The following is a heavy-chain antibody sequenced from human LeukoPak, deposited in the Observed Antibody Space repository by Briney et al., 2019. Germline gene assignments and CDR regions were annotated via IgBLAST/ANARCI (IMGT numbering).Heavy chain of an antibody. CDR3: ARESREYYFDY. V-gene: IGHV1-46*01. CDR1: GYTXTSYY. CDR2: SNPSGGST. Sequence: ASLKVSCKASGYTXTSYYMHWVRQAPGQGLEWMGISNPSGGSTSYAQKFQGRVTMTRDTSTSTVYMELSSLRSEDTAVYYCARESREYYFDYWGQGTLVTVSS. J-gene: IGHJ4*02.